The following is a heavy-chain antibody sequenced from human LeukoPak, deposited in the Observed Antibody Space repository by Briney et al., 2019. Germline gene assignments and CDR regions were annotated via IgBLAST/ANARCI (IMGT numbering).Heavy chain of an antibody. CDR3: ARDFSSSWPDAFDI. J-gene: IGHJ3*02. CDR1: GYTFTSYA. V-gene: IGHV1-3*01. Sequence: ASVKVSCKASGYTFTSYAMHWVRQAPGQRLEWMGWINAGNGNTKYSQKFQGRVTITRDTSASTAYMELSSLRSEDTAVYYCARDFSSSWPDAFDIWGQGTMVTVSS. D-gene: IGHD6-13*01. CDR2: INAGNGNT.